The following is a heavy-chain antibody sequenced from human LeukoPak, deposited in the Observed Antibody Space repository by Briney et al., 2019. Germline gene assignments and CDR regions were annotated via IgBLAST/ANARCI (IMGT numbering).Heavy chain of an antibody. CDR2: ISANGGGT. CDR3: VKGASIVVVPAAFDY. V-gene: IGHV3-23*01. Sequence: GGSLRLSCAASGFTFSNYVMSWVRQAPGKGLEWVSAISANGGGTYYADSVKGRFTISRDNSENTLYLQMNSLRADDTAVYFCVKGASIVVVPAAFDYWGQGTLVTVSS. D-gene: IGHD2-2*01. J-gene: IGHJ4*02. CDR1: GFTFSNYV.